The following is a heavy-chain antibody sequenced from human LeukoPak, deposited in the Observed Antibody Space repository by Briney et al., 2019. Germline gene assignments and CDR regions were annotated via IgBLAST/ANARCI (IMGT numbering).Heavy chain of an antibody. V-gene: IGHV1-18*01. D-gene: IGHD3-10*01. CDR1: GYTFTSYG. Sequence: GASVKVSCKASGYTFTSYGISWVRQAPGQGLEWMGWISAYNGNTNYAQKLQGRVTMTRNTSISTAYMEQSSLRSEDTAVYYCARGVRYYYGSGSYYRRTPPYYYYMDVWGKGTTVTISS. CDR3: ARGVRYYYGSGSYYRRTPPYYYYMDV. CDR2: ISAYNGNT. J-gene: IGHJ6*03.